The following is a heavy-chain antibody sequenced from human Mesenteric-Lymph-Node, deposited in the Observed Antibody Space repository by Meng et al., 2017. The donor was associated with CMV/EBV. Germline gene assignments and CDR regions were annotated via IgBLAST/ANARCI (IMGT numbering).Heavy chain of an antibody. CDR3: ARSPGFWSLDY. V-gene: IGHV4-4*01. D-gene: IGHD2-8*02. Sequence: LTCAVSGGSISRNLWWSWVRQPPGKGLEWIGEISYSGSTKYNPSLQSRVTISSDTTNNRFSLRLNSVTAADTGVYFCARSPGFWSLDYWGRGTLVTVSS. CDR2: ISYSGST. J-gene: IGHJ4*02. CDR1: GGSISRNLW.